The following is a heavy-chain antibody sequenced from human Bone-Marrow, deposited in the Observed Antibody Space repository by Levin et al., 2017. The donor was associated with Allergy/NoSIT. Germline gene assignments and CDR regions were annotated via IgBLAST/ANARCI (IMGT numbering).Heavy chain of an antibody. D-gene: IGHD4-17*01. CDR1: GFTFRNYW. Sequence: PGGSLRLSCAASGFTFRNYWMHWVRQVPGKGLVWVSRMNFYGSFTNYADSVKGRFTISRDNAKNTLFPQLNSLRSEHTALYFCVRETTLTVPDTHYYYLDVWGEGTTVTVSS. V-gene: IGHV3-74*01. CDR2: MNFYGSFT. CDR3: VRETTLTVPDTHYYYLDV. J-gene: IGHJ6*03.